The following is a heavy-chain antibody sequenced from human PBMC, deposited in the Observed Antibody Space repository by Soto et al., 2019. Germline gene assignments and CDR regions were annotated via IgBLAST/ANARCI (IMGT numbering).Heavy chain of an antibody. J-gene: IGHJ4*02. Sequence: ASVKVSCKASGYTFTGYYMHWVRQAPGQGLEWMGWINPNSGGTNYAQKFQGWVTMTRDTSISTAYMELSRLRSDDTAVYYCARNKTPIQLNYFDYWGQGTLVTVSS. V-gene: IGHV1-2*04. CDR1: GYTFTGYY. CDR2: INPNSGGT. D-gene: IGHD5-18*01. CDR3: ARNKTPIQLNYFDY.